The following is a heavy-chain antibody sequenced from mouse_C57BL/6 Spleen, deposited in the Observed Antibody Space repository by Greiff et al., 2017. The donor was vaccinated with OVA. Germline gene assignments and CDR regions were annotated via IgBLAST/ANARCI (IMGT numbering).Heavy chain of an antibody. J-gene: IGHJ4*01. CDR1: GYSITSGYY. D-gene: IGHD1-1*01. CDR2: ISYDGSN. V-gene: IGHV3-6*01. Sequence: EVKLQESGPGLVKPSQSLSLTCSVTGYSITSGYYWNWIRQFPGNKLEWMGYISYDGSNNYNPSLKNRISITRDTSKNQFFLKLNSVTTEDTATYYCAKYYYGSYYYAMDYWGQGTSVTVSS. CDR3: AKYYYGSYYYAMDY.